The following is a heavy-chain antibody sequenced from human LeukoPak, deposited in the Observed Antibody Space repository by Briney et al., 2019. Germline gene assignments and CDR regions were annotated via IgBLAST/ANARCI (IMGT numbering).Heavy chain of an antibody. V-gene: IGHV3-15*01. Sequence: GGSLRLSCAASGFTFSNAYMSWVRQAPGKGLEWVGRIKSKAHGGTTEYAAPVKGRFTISRDDPKNTLFLQMNSLQTEDAALYYCATYSSSYYYFVYWGQGTLVTVSS. CDR1: GFTFSNAY. J-gene: IGHJ4*02. CDR3: ATYSSSYYYFVY. CDR2: IKSKAHGGTT. D-gene: IGHD6-13*01.